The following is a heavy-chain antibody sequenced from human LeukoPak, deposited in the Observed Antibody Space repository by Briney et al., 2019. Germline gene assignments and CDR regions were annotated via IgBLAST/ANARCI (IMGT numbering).Heavy chain of an antibody. CDR1: GGSISSYY. CDR2: IYYSGST. J-gene: IGHJ6*03. D-gene: IGHD3-10*01. CDR3: ARKGNYYYMDV. V-gene: IGHV4-59*08. Sequence: PSEPLSLTCTVSGGSISSYYWSWLRQPPGKGLEWIGYIYYSGSTNYNPSLKSRVTISVDTSKNQFSLKLSSVTAADTAVYYCARKGNYYYMDVWGKGTTVTVSS.